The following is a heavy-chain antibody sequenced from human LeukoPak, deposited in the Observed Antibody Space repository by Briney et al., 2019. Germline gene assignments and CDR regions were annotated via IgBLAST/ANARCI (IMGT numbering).Heavy chain of an antibody. CDR2: ISSSSSTI. D-gene: IGHD2-21*01. J-gene: IGHJ6*02. V-gene: IGHV3-48*04. Sequence: PGGSLRLSCAASGFTFSSYSMNWVRQAPGKGLEWVSYISSSSSTIYYADSVKGRFTISRDNAKNSLYLQMNSLRAEDTAVYYCARDRVSPLYYYGMDVWGQGTTVTVSS. CDR1: GFTFSSYS. CDR3: ARDRVSPLYYYGMDV.